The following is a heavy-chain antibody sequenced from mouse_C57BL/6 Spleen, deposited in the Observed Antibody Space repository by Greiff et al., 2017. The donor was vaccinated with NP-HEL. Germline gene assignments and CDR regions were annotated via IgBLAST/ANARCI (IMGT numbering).Heavy chain of an antibody. CDR1: GYAFSSSW. V-gene: IGHV1-82*01. CDR3: ARGRGSSPYWFEY. J-gene: IGHJ2*01. D-gene: IGHD1-1*01. Sequence: QVQLKQSGPELVKPGASVKISCKASGYAFSSSWMNWVKQRPGKGLEWIGRIYPGDGDTNYNGKFKGKATLTADKSSSTAYLHLSSLTCEDSAVEFGARGRGSSPYWFEYGGQGTTRTVAS. CDR2: IYPGDGDT.